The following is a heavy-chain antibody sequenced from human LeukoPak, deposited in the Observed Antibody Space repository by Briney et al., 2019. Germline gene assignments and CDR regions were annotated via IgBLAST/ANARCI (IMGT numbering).Heavy chain of an antibody. J-gene: IGHJ3*02. D-gene: IGHD3-22*01. CDR1: GDSISSGDYY. Sequence: SEILSLTCTVSGDSISSGDYYWSWIRQPAGKGLEWIGRISSSGSTNYNPSLKSRVTISVDTSKNQFSLKLSSVTAADTAVYFCARGPYSYDSSGAFDIWGQGTMVTVSS. CDR2: ISSSGST. V-gene: IGHV4-61*02. CDR3: ARGPYSYDSSGAFDI.